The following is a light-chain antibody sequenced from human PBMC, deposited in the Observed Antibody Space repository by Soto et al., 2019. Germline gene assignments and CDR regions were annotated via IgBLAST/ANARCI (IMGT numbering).Light chain of an antibody. CDR3: QKYNSAPPWT. V-gene: IGKV1-27*01. Sequence: DIQMTQSPSSLSASVGDRVTITCRATQDISNYLAWYQQKPGEAPNLLIYAASTLQSRVPSRLSSSGSGTDFTLTISSLQPEDDAAYYCQKYNSAPPWTFGQGTKVEI. CDR2: AAS. CDR1: QDISNY. J-gene: IGKJ1*01.